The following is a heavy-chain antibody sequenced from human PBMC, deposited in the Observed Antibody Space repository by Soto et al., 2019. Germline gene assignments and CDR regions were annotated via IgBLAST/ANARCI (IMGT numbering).Heavy chain of an antibody. D-gene: IGHD6-6*01. V-gene: IGHV4-59*01. CDR3: ARGGSSLYGGEWFDP. CDR1: GGSISSYY. CDR2: IYYSGSA. Sequence: QVQLQESGPGLVKPSETLSLTCTVSGGSISSYYWSWIRQPPGKGLEWIGYIYYSGSANYNPSLKSRVTISVDTSKNQFSLKLSSVTAADTAVYYCARGGSSLYGGEWFDPWGQGTLVTVSS. J-gene: IGHJ5*02.